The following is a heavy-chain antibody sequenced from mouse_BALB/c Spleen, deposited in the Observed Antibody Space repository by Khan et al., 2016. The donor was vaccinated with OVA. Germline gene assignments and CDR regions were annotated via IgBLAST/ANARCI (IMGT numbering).Heavy chain of an antibody. Sequence: EVQLQESGPGLVKPSQSLSLTCTVTGYSITSDYAWNWIRQFPGNKLEWMGNISYNGNTKYNPSLKSRISITRDTSKNQFFLQLNSVTTEDTATYYCARIYGGDFDYWGQGTTLTVSS. CDR2: ISYNGNT. V-gene: IGHV3-2*02. CDR1: GYSITSDYA. D-gene: IGHD1-1*01. J-gene: IGHJ2*01. CDR3: ARIYGGDFDY.